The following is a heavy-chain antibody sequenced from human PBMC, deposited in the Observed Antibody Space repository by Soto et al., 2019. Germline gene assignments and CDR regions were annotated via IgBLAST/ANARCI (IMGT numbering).Heavy chain of an antibody. D-gene: IGHD3-10*01. Sequence: PGGSLRLSCAASGFTFSGYARSRVRQAPGKGLEWVSVISDTTESTYYADSVKGRFTISRDNSKNTLYLQMNSLRAEDTAVYYCAKATRGSGSCYDSLDFWGQGALVTVSS. V-gene: IGHV3-23*01. CDR3: AKATRGSGSCYDSLDF. CDR1: GFTFSGYA. J-gene: IGHJ4*02. CDR2: ISDTTEST.